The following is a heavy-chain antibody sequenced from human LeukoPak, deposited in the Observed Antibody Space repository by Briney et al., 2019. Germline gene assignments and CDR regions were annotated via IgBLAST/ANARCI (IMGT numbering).Heavy chain of an antibody. J-gene: IGHJ4*02. Sequence: GGSLRLSCAASGFTFSSYAMSWVRQAPGKGLEWVSAISGSGGSTYYADSVKGRFTISRDNSKNTLYLQMNSLRAEDTAVYYCAICNRHSGSYRWGQGTLVTVSS. CDR1: GFTFSSYA. CDR3: AICNRHSGSYR. D-gene: IGHD1-26*01. V-gene: IGHV3-23*01. CDR2: ISGSGGST.